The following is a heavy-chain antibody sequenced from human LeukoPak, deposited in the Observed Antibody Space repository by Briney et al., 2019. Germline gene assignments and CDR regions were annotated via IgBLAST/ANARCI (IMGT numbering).Heavy chain of an antibody. Sequence: GGSLRLSCAASGFTLSSYSMNWVRQAPGKGLEWVSSISSSSSYIYYADSVKGRFTISRDNAKNSLYLQMNSLRAEDTAVYYCAREDYDFWSGYYSKVNFDYWGQGTLVTVSS. CDR1: GFTLSSYS. CDR2: ISSSSSYI. CDR3: AREDYDFWSGYYSKVNFDY. D-gene: IGHD3-3*01. J-gene: IGHJ4*02. V-gene: IGHV3-21*01.